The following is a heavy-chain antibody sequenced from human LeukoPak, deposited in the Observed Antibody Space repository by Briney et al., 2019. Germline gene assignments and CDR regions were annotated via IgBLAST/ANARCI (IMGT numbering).Heavy chain of an antibody. CDR3: ARDGDFWSAQGAFDI. J-gene: IGHJ3*02. D-gene: IGHD3-3*01. CDR2: VYSGGST. V-gene: IGHV3-53*01. Sequence: PGGSPRLSCAASGFTVSSKYMSWVRQAPGKGLEWVSVVYSGGSTYYADSVKGRFTISRDNSKNSVYLQMNRLRVEDTAVYYCARDGDFWSAQGAFDIWGQGTMVTVSS. CDR1: GFTVSSKY.